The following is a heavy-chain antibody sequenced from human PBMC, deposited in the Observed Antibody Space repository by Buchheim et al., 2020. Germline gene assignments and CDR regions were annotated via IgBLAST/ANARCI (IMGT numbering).Heavy chain of an antibody. CDR1: GGSISGYH. V-gene: IGHV4-34*01. J-gene: IGHJ6*02. D-gene: IGHD2-15*01. CDR2: VSHSGST. Sequence: QVQLQQWGAGLLKPSETLSLICAVDGGSISGYHWSWIRQPPGKGLEWIGEVSHSGSTNYNPSLKSRVTMSIDTSKNEFSLKLSSVTAADTAVYYCARGYPDCSGGSCYDSRGGGMDVWGQGTT. CDR3: ARGYPDCSGGSCYDSRGGGMDV.